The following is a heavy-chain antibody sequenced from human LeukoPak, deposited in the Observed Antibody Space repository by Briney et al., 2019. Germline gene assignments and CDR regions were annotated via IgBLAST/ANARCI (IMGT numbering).Heavy chain of an antibody. CDR1: GGSISSYY. Sequence: SETLSLTCTVSGGSISSYYWSWIRQPPGKGLEWIGYIYYSGSTNYNPSLKSRVTISVDTSKNQFSLKLSSVTAADTAVYYCARLIIAAADSSNWFDPWGQGTLVTVSS. V-gene: IGHV4-59*08. J-gene: IGHJ5*02. CDR3: ARLIIAAADSSNWFDP. CDR2: IYYSGST. D-gene: IGHD6-13*01.